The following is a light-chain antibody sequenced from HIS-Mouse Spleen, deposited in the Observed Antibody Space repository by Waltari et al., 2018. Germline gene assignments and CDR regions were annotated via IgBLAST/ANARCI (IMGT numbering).Light chain of an antibody. V-gene: IGKV3-15*01. Sequence: EIVMPQSPATLSVSPGERATLSCRASQSVSSNLAWYQQKPGQAPRPLIYGASTRATGIPARFSGSGSGTEFTLTISSMQSEDFAVYYCQQYNNWPPWTFGQGTKVEIK. J-gene: IGKJ1*01. CDR2: GAS. CDR3: QQYNNWPPWT. CDR1: QSVSSN.